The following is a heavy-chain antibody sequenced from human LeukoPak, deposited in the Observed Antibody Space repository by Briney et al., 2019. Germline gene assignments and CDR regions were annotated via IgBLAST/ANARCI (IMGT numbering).Heavy chain of an antibody. Sequence: PSQTLSLTCTVSGGSISSGDYYWSWIRQPPGKGLERIGYIYYSGSTYYNPSLKSRVTISVDTSKNQFSLKLSSVTAADTAVYYCARDTPDYYDSSGSKFDYWGQGTLVTVSS. D-gene: IGHD3-22*01. CDR3: ARDTPDYYDSSGSKFDY. V-gene: IGHV4-30-4*01. J-gene: IGHJ4*02. CDR1: GGSISSGDYY. CDR2: IYYSGST.